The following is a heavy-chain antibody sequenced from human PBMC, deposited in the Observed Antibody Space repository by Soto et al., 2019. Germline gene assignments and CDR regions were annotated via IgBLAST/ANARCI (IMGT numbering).Heavy chain of an antibody. CDR3: ARVVSDYAGYCSSTSCYTRFKNWFDP. CDR1: GGSISSYY. J-gene: IGHJ5*02. V-gene: IGHV4-59*01. CDR2: IYYSGST. D-gene: IGHD2-2*02. Sequence: SETLSLTCTFSGGSISSYYWSLIRQPPGKGLEWIGYIYYSGSTNYNPSLKSRVTISVDTSKNQFSLKLSSVTAADTAVYYCARVVSDYAGYCSSTSCYTRFKNWFDPWGQGTLVTVSS.